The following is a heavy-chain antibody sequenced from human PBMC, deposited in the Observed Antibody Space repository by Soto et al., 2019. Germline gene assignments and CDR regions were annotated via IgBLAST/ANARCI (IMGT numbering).Heavy chain of an antibody. Sequence: GGSLRLSCAASGFTFSSYGMHWLRQAPGKGLEWVAVISYDGTNNYYTESVRGRFTISRDNSKNTLFLQMNSLRAEDTAVYFCAKGDCSGGSCYFSAFDIWGQGTMVTVSS. V-gene: IGHV3-30*18. CDR1: GFTFSSYG. J-gene: IGHJ3*02. D-gene: IGHD2-15*01. CDR2: ISYDGTNN. CDR3: AKGDCSGGSCYFSAFDI.